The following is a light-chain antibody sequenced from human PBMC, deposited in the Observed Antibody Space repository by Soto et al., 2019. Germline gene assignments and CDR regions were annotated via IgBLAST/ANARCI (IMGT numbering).Light chain of an antibody. CDR2: GAS. V-gene: IGKV3-15*01. Sequence: EIVMTQSPATLSVSPGERASLSCRASQSVSSNLAWYQHKPGQAPRLLIYGASTGAAGIPARFSGSGSGTEFTLTISSLQSEDFAVYYCQQYNNWAGTFGQGTRWIS. CDR1: QSVSSN. J-gene: IGKJ1*01. CDR3: QQYNNWAGT.